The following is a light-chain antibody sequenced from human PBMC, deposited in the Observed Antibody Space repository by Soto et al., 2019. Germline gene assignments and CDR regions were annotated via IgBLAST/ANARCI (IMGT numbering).Light chain of an antibody. CDR2: DNT. CDR1: SSNIGANYD. J-gene: IGLJ3*02. V-gene: IGLV1-40*01. Sequence: QSVLTQPPSVSGAPGQSVTISCTGSSSNIGANYDVHWYQQLPGAAPKLLIYDNTNRPSGVPDRFSGSRSGTSASLAITGLQAEDEADYYCQSRDSRLSGWVFGGGTKVTVL. CDR3: QSRDSRLSGWV.